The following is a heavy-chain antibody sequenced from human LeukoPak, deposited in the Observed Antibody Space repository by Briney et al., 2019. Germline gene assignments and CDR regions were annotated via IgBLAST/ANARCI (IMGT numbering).Heavy chain of an antibody. Sequence: ASVKVSCKASGYTFTGYYMHWVRQAPGQGLEWTGWINPNSGGTNYAQKFQGRVTMTRDTSISTPYMELSRLRSDDTAVYYCARARVRIPFVVVPAANWFDPWGQGTLVTVSS. J-gene: IGHJ5*02. D-gene: IGHD2-2*01. CDR3: ARARVRIPFVVVPAANWFDP. CDR1: GYTFTGYY. V-gene: IGHV1-2*02. CDR2: INPNSGGT.